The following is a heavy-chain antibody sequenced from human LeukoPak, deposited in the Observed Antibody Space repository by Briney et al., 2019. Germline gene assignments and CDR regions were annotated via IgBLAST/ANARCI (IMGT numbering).Heavy chain of an antibody. CDR3: ARGRDRLLWFGELLGDRLGDYYYYMDV. D-gene: IGHD3-10*01. Sequence: SEALSLTCAVYGGSFSGYYWSWIRQPPGKGLEWIGEINHSGSTNYNPSLKSRVTISVDTSKNQFSLKLSSVTAADTAVYYCARGRDRLLWFGELLGDRLGDYYYYMDVWDKGTTVTVSS. CDR1: GGSFSGYY. J-gene: IGHJ6*03. CDR2: INHSGST. V-gene: IGHV4-34*01.